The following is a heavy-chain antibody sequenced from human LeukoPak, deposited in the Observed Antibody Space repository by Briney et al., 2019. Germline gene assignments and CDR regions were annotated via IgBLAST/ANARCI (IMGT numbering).Heavy chain of an antibody. CDR1: GGSFSGYY. CDR2: INHSGST. D-gene: IGHD3-3*01. V-gene: IGHV4-34*01. J-gene: IGHJ4*02. Sequence: SETLSLTCAVYGGSFSGYYWSWIRQPPGKGLEWIGEINHSGSTNYNPSLKSRVTISVDTSKNQFSLKLTSVAAADTAMYYCTRDMEYPGAGFDYWGQGIPVTVSS. CDR3: TRDMEYPGAGFDY.